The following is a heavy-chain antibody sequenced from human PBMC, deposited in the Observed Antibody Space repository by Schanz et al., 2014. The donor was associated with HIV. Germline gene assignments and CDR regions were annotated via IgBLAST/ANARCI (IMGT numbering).Heavy chain of an antibody. V-gene: IGHV3-21*05. CDR3: TRDGGCSGSACYGYGMDV. J-gene: IGHJ6*02. D-gene: IGHD1-26*01. Sequence: EVQLVESGGGLVKPGGSLRLSCGASGLSFSDYSMNWVRQAPGKGLEWVAHMIWNNGIYYADSVKGRFTISRDNAKNTLYLQMNNLREEDTAVYYCTRDGGCSGSACYGYGMDVWGQGTTVTVSS. CDR2: MIWNNGI. CDR1: GLSFSDYS.